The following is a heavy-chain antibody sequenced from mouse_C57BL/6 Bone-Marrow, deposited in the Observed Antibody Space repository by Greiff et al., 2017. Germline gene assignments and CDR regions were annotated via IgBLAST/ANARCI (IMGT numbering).Heavy chain of an antibody. CDR1: GFTFSDYY. Sequence: EVMLVESGGGLVQPGGSLKLSCAASGFTFSDYYMYWVRQTPEKRLEWVAYISNGGGSTYYPDTVKGRFPISRDNAKNTLYLQMSRLKSEDTAMYYCARRGDPYYFDYWGQGTTLTVSS. CDR2: ISNGGGST. V-gene: IGHV5-12*01. D-gene: IGHD2-13*01. CDR3: ARRGDPYYFDY. J-gene: IGHJ2*01.